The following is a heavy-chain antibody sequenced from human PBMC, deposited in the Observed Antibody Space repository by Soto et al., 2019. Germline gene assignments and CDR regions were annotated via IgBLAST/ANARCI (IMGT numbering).Heavy chain of an antibody. CDR1: GGSISSSSYY. Sequence: SETLSLTCTVSGGSISSSSYYWGWIRQPPGKGLEWIGSIYYSGSTYYNPSLKSRVTISVDTSKNQFSLKLSSVTAADTAVYYCARLSGLQDFGYSSGWYLGDSYYFDYWGQGTLVTVSS. D-gene: IGHD6-19*01. J-gene: IGHJ4*02. V-gene: IGHV4-39*01. CDR2: IYYSGST. CDR3: ARLSGLQDFGYSSGWYLGDSYYFDY.